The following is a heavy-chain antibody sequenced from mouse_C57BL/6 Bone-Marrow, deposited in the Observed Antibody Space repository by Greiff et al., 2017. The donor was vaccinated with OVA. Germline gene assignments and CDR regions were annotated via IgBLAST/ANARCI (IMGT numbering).Heavy chain of an antibody. Sequence: VKLQQPGAELVRPGSSVKLSCKASGYTFTSYWMDWVKQRPGQGLEWIGNIYPSDSETHYNQKFKDKATLTVDKSSSTAYMQLSSLTSEDSAVYYCARWDYYGSSLAYWGQGTLVTVSA. D-gene: IGHD1-1*01. J-gene: IGHJ3*01. V-gene: IGHV1-61*01. CDR1: GYTFTSYW. CDR3: ARWDYYGSSLAY. CDR2: IYPSDSET.